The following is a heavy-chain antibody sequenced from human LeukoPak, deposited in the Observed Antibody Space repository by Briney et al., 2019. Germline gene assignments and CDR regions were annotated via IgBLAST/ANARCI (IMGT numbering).Heavy chain of an antibody. CDR2: INHSGST. J-gene: IGHJ4*02. D-gene: IGHD6-13*01. CDR3: ARRRKGKYSSSWYD. V-gene: IGHV4-34*01. CDR1: GGSFSGYY. Sequence: MSSETLSLTCAVYGGSFSGYYWSWIRQPPGKGLEWIGEINHSGSTNYNPSLKGRVTISVDTSKNQFSLKLSSVTAADTAVYYCARRRKGKYSSSWYDWGQGTLVTVSS.